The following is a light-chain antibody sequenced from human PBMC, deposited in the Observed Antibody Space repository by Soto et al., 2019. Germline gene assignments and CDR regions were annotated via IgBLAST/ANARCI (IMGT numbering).Light chain of an antibody. V-gene: IGKV3-20*01. CDR3: QQYGNSPALT. CDR1: QSVSNTY. J-gene: IGKJ4*01. CDR2: GAS. Sequence: EIVLTQSPGTLSLSPGDRATLSCRASQSVSNTYLAWYQQRPGQAPRLLIYGASNRATGIPDRFSGSGSGTEFILTISGLEPEDFAVYYCQQYGNSPALTFGGGTTVEIK.